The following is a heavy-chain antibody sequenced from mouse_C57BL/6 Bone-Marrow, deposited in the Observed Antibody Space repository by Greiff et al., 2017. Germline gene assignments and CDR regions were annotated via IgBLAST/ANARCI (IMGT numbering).Heavy chain of an antibody. D-gene: IGHD2-4*01. CDR1: GYTFTSYW. CDR3: AREGLSGFAY. CDR2: IAPSDSYT. J-gene: IGHJ3*01. Sequence: QVQLQQPGAELVKPGASVKLSCKASGYTFTSYWLQWVKQRPGQGLEWIGEIAPSDSYTNYNQKFKGKATLTVDTSSSTAYMQLSSLTSEDSAVYYCAREGLSGFAYWGQGTLVTVSA. V-gene: IGHV1-50*01.